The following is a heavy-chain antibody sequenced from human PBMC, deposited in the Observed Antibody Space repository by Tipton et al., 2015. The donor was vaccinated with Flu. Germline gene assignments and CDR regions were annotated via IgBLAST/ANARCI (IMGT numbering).Heavy chain of an antibody. J-gene: IGHJ4*02. CDR3: AKFYCSGGSCSIEVGSVDY. V-gene: IGHV3-23*01. D-gene: IGHD2-15*01. CDR2: ISGSGGST. Sequence: SLRLSCAASGFTFSSYAMSWVRQAPGKGLEWVSAISGSGGSTYYADSVKGRFTISRDNSKNTLYLQMNSLRAEDTAVYYCAKFYCSGGSCSIEVGSVDYWGQGTLVTVSS. CDR1: GFTFSSYA.